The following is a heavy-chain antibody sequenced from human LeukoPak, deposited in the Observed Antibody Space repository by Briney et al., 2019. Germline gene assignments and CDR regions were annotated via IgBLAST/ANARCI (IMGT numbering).Heavy chain of an antibody. J-gene: IGHJ6*02. CDR3: ARLSRITMVRGAMDA. D-gene: IGHD3-10*01. V-gene: IGHV5-51*01. CDR1: GXRFANYW. CDR2: IDPGDSET. Sequence: GESLKISCKGSGXRFANYWIGWVRQMPGKGLEWMGIIDPGDSETRYSPSFQGQVTISADKSINTAYLQWSTLKASDTAIYYCARLSRITMVRGAMDAWGQGTPVTVSS.